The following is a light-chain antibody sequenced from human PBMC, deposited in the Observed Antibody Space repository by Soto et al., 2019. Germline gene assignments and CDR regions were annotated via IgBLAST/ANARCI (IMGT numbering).Light chain of an antibody. V-gene: IGKV3-15*01. CDR3: KQSSAFPLT. Sequence: EVVMTQSPATLSVSPVESATLSGMASQSVSTNSLAWYQQRPGQAPRPLIYGASSRATGIPARFSGSGSGKEFTLTISSLQSEDFATYFCKQSSAFPLTFGGGTKVDIK. J-gene: IGKJ4*01. CDR1: QSVSTN. CDR2: GAS.